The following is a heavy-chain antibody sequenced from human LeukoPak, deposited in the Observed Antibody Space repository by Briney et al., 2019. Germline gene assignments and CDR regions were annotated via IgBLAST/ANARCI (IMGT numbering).Heavy chain of an antibody. CDR2: IDQDGGGK. Sequence: SGGSLRLSCAVSGFTFSDYWMNWVRQAPGKGLEWVANIDQDGGGKYYLDSVKGRFTISRDNAKNSLYLQTNSLRAEDTAVYYCARGDWAPFDYWGQGSLLTVSS. D-gene: IGHD2-21*02. J-gene: IGHJ4*02. CDR3: ARGDWAPFDY. V-gene: IGHV3-7*01. CDR1: GFTFSDYW.